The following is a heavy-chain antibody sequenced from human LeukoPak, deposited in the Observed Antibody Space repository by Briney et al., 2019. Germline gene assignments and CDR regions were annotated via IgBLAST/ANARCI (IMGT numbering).Heavy chain of an antibody. CDR3: AKDQLLWFGESYTFSY. CDR2: ISGSGGST. Sequence: GGSLRLSCAASGFTFSSYAMSRVRQAPGKGLEWVSAISGSGGSTYYADSVKGRFTISRDNSKNTLYLQMNSLRAEDTAVYYCAKDQLLWFGESYTFSYWGQGTLVTVSS. CDR1: GFTFSSYA. J-gene: IGHJ4*02. V-gene: IGHV3-23*01. D-gene: IGHD3-10*01.